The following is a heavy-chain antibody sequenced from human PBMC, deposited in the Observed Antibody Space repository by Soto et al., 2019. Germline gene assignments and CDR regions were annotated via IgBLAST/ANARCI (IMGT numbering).Heavy chain of an antibody. CDR2: INAGYGNT. CDR3: ARDTGDGTFDF. CDR1: GYTFSSYA. Sequence: QVHLVQSGAEVRKPGASVKVSCKASGYTFSSYAMHWVRQAPGQRLEWMGWINAGYGNTKSSQKFQDRVTISRDTSASTADMELTCLRSRDTSVYYCARDTGDGTFDFWGHGTLVTVSS. J-gene: IGHJ4*01. D-gene: IGHD7-27*01. V-gene: IGHV1-3*01.